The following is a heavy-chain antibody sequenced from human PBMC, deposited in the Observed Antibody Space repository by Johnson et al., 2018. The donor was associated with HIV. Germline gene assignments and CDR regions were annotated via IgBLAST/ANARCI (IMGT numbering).Heavy chain of an antibody. V-gene: IGHV3-30-3*01. J-gene: IGHJ3*02. CDR3: AIVPNDAFDI. CDR2: ISYDGSNK. CDR1: GFTFSSYA. Sequence: QMLLVESGGGVVQPGRSLRLSCAASGFTFSSYAMHWVRQAPGKGLEWVAVISYDGSNKYYADSVKGRFTISRDNSKNTLYLQMNSLRAEDMAVYYCAIVPNDAFDIWGQGTMVTVSS.